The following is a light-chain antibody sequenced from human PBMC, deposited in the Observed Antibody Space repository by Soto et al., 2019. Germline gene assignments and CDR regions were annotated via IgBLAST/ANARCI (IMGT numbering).Light chain of an antibody. CDR1: QGISNW. Sequence: DIQMTQSPSSVFASVGDRVTITCRASQGISNWLAWYQQKPGKAPKVLIYAESNLQSGVPSRFSGSGSGADFTLTISCLQPEDIGTYYCQQAYSFPLTFGGGTKVEIK. CDR2: AES. V-gene: IGKV1D-12*01. CDR3: QQAYSFPLT. J-gene: IGKJ4*01.